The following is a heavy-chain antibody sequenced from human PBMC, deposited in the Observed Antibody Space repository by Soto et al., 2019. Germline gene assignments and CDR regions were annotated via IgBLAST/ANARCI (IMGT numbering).Heavy chain of an antibody. J-gene: IGHJ4*02. CDR2: IIPIFATV. CDR1: GGSFSSNP. V-gene: IGHV1-69*01. CDR3: ARGARGYSSAPRYYFDY. D-gene: IGHD5-18*01. Sequence: QVQLVQSGSEVKKPGSSVKVSCKASGGSFSSNPISWVRQAPGQGLEWMAGIIPIFATVHYAQKFQGRVMITADESTSTAYMELTSLRSEDTAVYFCARGARGYSSAPRYYFDYWGQGTLVTAS.